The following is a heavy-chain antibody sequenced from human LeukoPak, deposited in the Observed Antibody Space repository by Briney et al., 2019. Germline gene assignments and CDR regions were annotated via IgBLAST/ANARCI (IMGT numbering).Heavy chain of an antibody. CDR3: ARETDYDFWSGYLLY. D-gene: IGHD3-3*01. J-gene: IGHJ4*02. V-gene: IGHV3-43*02. Sequence: GGSLRLSCAASGFTFDDYAMHWVRQAPGKGLEWVSLISGDGGSTYYADSVKGRFTISRDNAKSSLYLQMNSLRAEDTAVYYCARETDYDFWSGYLLYWGQGTLVTVSS. CDR2: ISGDGGST. CDR1: GFTFDDYA.